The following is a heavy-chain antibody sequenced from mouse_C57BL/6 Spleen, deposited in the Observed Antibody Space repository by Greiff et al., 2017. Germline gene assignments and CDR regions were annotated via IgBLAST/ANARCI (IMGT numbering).Heavy chain of an antibody. D-gene: IGHD2-10*02. Sequence: VQLQQSGAELVRPGASVKLSCTASGFNIKDYYMHWVKQRPEQGLEWIGRIDPEDGDTEYAPKFQGKATMTADPSSNTAYLQLSSLTSEDTAVYYCTTQYGNYWYFDVWGTGTTVTVSS. V-gene: IGHV14-1*01. J-gene: IGHJ1*03. CDR1: GFNIKDYY. CDR2: IDPEDGDT. CDR3: TTQYGNYWYFDV.